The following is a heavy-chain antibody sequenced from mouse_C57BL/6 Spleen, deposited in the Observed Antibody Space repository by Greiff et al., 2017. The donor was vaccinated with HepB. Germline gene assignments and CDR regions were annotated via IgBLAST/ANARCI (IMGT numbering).Heavy chain of an antibody. CDR1: GYSITSGYY. D-gene: IGHD1-1*01. CDR3: ARGGNYYGSSSFDY. CDR2: ISYDGSN. Sequence: EVQLVESGPGLVKPSQSLSLTCSVTGYSITSGYYWNWIRQFPGNKLEWMGYISYDGSNNYNPSLKNRISITRDTSKNQFFLKLNSVTTEDTATYYCARGGNYYGSSSFDYWGQGTTLTVSS. J-gene: IGHJ2*01. V-gene: IGHV3-6*01.